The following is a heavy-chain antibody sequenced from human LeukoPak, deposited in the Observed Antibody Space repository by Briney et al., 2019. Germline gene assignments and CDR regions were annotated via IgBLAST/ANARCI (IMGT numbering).Heavy chain of an antibody. Sequence: ASVTVSCKAAGGTFINYAISWVRQARGQGREGMGGIIPIFGTANYPQKFQGRVTITADESTSTAYMELSSLRSEDTAVYYCARGEGLLWFGELKVAYFDIWGQGTMVTVSS. V-gene: IGHV1-69*01. CDR1: GGTFINYA. CDR3: ARGEGLLWFGELKVAYFDI. J-gene: IGHJ3*02. D-gene: IGHD3-10*01. CDR2: IIPIFGTA.